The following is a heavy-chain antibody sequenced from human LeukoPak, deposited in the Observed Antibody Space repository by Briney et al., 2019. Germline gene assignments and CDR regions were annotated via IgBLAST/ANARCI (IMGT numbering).Heavy chain of an antibody. V-gene: IGHV3-23*01. CDR2: ISGSGGST. CDR1: GFTFSSYS. CDR3: AKARSVEMATPIDY. Sequence: GGSLRLSCAASGFTFSSYSMNWVRQAPGKGLEWVSYISGSGGSTYYADSVKGRFTISRDNSKNTLYLQMNSLRAEDTAVYYCAKARSVEMATPIDYWGQGTLVTVSS. D-gene: IGHD5-24*01. J-gene: IGHJ4*02.